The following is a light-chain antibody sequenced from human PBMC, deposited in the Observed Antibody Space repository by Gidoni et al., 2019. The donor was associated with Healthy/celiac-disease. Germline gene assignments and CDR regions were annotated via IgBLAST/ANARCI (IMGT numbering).Light chain of an antibody. CDR2: RNN. CDR3: AAWDDSLSGPVV. J-gene: IGLJ2*01. V-gene: IGLV1-47*01. Sequence: QSVLTQPPSASGTPGQRVTIPCSGSSSNIGSTYVYWYQQLPGTAPKLLIYRNNQRPSGVPDRFSGSKSGTSASLAISGLRSEDEADYYCAAWDDSLSGPVVFGGGTKLTVL. CDR1: SSNIGSTY.